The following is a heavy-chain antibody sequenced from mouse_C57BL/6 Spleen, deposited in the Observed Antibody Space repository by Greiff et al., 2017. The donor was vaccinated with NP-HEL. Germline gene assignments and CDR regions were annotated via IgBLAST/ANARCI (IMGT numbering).Heavy chain of an antibody. D-gene: IGHD1-1*01. V-gene: IGHV5-6*01. J-gene: IGHJ1*03. CDR1: GFTFSSYG. CDR3: ARHYYYGSSPWYFDV. Sequence: EVQVVESGGDLVKPGGSLKLSCAASGFTFSSYGMSWVRQTPDKRLEWVATISSGGSYTYYPDSVKGRFTISRDNAKNTLYLQMSSLKSEDTAMYYCARHYYYGSSPWYFDVWGTGTTVTVSS. CDR2: ISSGGSYT.